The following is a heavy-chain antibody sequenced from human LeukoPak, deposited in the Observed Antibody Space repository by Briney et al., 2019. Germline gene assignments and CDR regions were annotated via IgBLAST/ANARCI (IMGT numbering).Heavy chain of an antibody. J-gene: IGHJ4*02. V-gene: IGHV4-4*07. CDR3: ARGPRPGVRGAPFDY. CDR1: GGSISSYY. D-gene: IGHD3-10*01. CDR2: IYTSGST. Sequence: SETLSLTCTVSGGSISSYYWSWIRQPAGKGLEWIGRIYTSGSTNYNPSLKSRVTMSVDTSKNQFSLKLSSVTAADTAVYYCARGPRPGVRGAPFDYWGQGTLVTVSS.